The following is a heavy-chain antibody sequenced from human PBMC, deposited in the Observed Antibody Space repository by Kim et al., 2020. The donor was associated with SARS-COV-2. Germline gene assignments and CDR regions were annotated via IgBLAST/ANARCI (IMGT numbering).Heavy chain of an antibody. CDR2: ITKSSTTI. J-gene: IGHJ3*02. V-gene: IGHV3-48*02. D-gene: IGHD3-16*01. CDR1: GFTFSAYD. CDR3: VRDRMGGAFDM. Sequence: GGSLRLSCATSGFTFSAYDMNWVRQAPGKGPEWLSFITKSSTTIYYADSVEGRFTISRDNAKNSLFLQMNSLRDEDTALYYCVRDRMGGAFDMWGQGTVVTVSS.